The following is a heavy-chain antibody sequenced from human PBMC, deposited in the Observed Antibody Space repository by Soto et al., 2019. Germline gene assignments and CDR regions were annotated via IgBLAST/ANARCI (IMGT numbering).Heavy chain of an antibody. CDR2: IKSKTDGGTT. J-gene: IGHJ4*02. CDR1: GFSFSDAW. D-gene: IGHD1-1*01. Sequence: WGSLRLSCAASGFSFSDAWMTWVRQAPGAGLEWVGHIKSKTDGGTTDYAAPVKGRFTISRDASKTTVYLQMNSLRTEDTAVYYCTTDPHSTGAKYWGQGTLVTVSS. V-gene: IGHV3-15*01. CDR3: TTDPHSTGAKY.